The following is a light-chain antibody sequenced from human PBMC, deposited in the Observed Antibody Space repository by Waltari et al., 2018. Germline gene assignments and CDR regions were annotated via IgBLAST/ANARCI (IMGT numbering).Light chain of an antibody. CDR1: QSVLYSSNNKKY. J-gene: IGKJ1*01. Sequence: DIVMTQSPDSLAVSLGERATINCKSSQSVLYSSNNKKYLAWYQQKPGQPPKLIVYWASTRESGVPDRISGSGSGTDFTLTISSLQAEDVAVYYCQQYYSTPRTFGQGTKVEIK. V-gene: IGKV4-1*01. CDR3: QQYYSTPRT. CDR2: WAS.